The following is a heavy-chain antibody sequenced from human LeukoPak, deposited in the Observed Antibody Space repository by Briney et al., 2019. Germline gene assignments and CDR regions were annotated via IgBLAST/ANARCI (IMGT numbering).Heavy chain of an antibody. Sequence: PGGSLRLSCAASGFTFDDYAMHWVRQAPGKGLEWVSGISWNSGSIGYADSVKGRFTISRDNAKNSLYLQMNSPRAEDTALYYCAKAPYSGYDYPHFDYWGQGTLVTVSS. CDR3: AKAPYSGYDYPHFDY. V-gene: IGHV3-9*01. J-gene: IGHJ4*02. CDR1: GFTFDDYA. D-gene: IGHD5-12*01. CDR2: ISWNSGSI.